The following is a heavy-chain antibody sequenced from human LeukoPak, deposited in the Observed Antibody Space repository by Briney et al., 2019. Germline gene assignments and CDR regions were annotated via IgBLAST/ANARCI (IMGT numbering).Heavy chain of an antibody. CDR3: AKDPTHYRVWDDYDSTVLSY. Sequence: GGSLRLSCAASGFTLSSYCMHWVRQAPGKELLWVSHLSRDGSSTTYADSVKGRFTISRDNSKNTLYLQMNSLRAADTAVYYCAKDPTHYRVWDDYDSTVLSYWGQGTLVTVSS. CDR1: GFTLSSYC. D-gene: IGHD3-22*01. V-gene: IGHV3-74*01. J-gene: IGHJ4*02. CDR2: LSRDGSST.